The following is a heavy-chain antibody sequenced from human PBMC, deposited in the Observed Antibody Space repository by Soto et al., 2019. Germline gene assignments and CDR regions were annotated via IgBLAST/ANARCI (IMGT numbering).Heavy chain of an antibody. V-gene: IGHV4-59*01. CDR1: GGSISSYY. Sequence: SETLSLTCTVSGGSISSYYWSWIRQPPGKGLEWIGYIYYSGSTNYNPSLKSRVTISVDTSKNQFSLKLSSVTAADTAVYYCARGNLRAARRFRFDPWGQGTLVTVSS. CDR2: IYYSGST. CDR3: ARGNLRAARRFRFDP. D-gene: IGHD6-6*01. J-gene: IGHJ5*02.